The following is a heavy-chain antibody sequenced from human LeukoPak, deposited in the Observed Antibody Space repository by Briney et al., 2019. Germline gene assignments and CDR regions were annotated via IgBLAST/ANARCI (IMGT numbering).Heavy chain of an antibody. V-gene: IGHV3-30-3*01. CDR2: ISYDGSNK. CDR1: GFTVSSYA. Sequence: GRSLRLSCAASGFTVSSYAIHWVRQAPGKGLEWVAVISYDGSNKYYADSVKGRFTISRDNSKNTLYLQMNSLRAEDTAVYYCARDRGQWLAQAYGMDVWGQGTTVTVSS. CDR3: ARDRGQWLAQAYGMDV. D-gene: IGHD6-19*01. J-gene: IGHJ6*02.